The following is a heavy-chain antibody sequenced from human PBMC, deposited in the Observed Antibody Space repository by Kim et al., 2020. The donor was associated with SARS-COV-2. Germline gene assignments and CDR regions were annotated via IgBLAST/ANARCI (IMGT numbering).Heavy chain of an antibody. Sequence: ASVKVSCKASGYTFTGYYMHWVRQAPGQGLEWMGRINPNSGGTNYAQKFQGRVTMTRDTSISTAYMELSRLRSDDTVVYYCARGESSSSWYQDNYYYYGMTSGAKGPRSPSP. CDR1: GYTFTGYY. J-gene: IGHJ6*02. V-gene: IGHV1-2*05. CDR3: ARGESSSSWYQDNYYYYGMTS. D-gene: IGHD6-13*01. CDR2: INPNSGGT.